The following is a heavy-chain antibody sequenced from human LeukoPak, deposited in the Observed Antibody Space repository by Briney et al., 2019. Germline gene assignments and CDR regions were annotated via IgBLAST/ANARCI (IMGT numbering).Heavy chain of an antibody. CDR3: TAGSGYGTDSYDF. CDR2: ILSNIDGGTT. D-gene: IGHD6-19*01. V-gene: IGHV3-15*01. J-gene: IGHJ4*02. CDR1: GFTFSKAW. Sequence: GGSLRLSCAVSGFTFSKAWMSWVSQTPGKGLECVGRILSNIDGGTTDYAAPVKGRFTISRDDSKSTLYLQMNSLTTEDTAVYYCTAGSGYGTDSYDFWGQGTLVTVSS.